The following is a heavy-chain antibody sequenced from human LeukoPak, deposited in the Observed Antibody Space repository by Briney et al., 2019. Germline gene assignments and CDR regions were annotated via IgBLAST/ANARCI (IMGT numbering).Heavy chain of an antibody. CDR3: AKPGQWRYNWFDP. CDR2: ISGSGGST. J-gene: IGHJ5*02. V-gene: IGHV3-23*01. CDR1: GFTFSSYA. Sequence: QSGGSLGLSCAASGFTFSSYAMSWVRQAPGKGLEWVSAISGSGGSTYYADSVKGRFTISRDNSKNTLYLQMNSLRAEDTAVYYCAKPGQWRYNWFDPWGQGTLVTVSS. D-gene: IGHD6-19*01.